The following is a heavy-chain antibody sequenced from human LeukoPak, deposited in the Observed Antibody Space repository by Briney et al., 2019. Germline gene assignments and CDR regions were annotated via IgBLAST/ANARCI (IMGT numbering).Heavy chain of an antibody. V-gene: IGHV4-39*01. CDR2: IYYSGST. J-gene: IGHJ4*02. CDR3: ARQRTYYDFWSGYYPSTDFDY. Sequence: PSQTLSLTCTVSGGSISSSSYYWGWIRQPPGKGLEWIGSIYYSGSTYYNPSLKSRVTISVDTSKNQFSLKLSSVTAADTAVYYCARQRTYYDFWSGYYPSTDFDYWGQGTLVTVSS. D-gene: IGHD3-3*01. CDR1: GGSISSSSYY.